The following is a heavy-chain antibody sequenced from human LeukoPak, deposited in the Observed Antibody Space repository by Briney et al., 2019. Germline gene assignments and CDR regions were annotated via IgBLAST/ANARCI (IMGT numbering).Heavy chain of an antibody. CDR1: GESFSGYF. D-gene: IGHD3-3*01. CDR2: INHSGSTS. J-gene: IGHJ4*02. V-gene: IGHV4-34*01. CDR3: ARLEKQYYDFWSGYAYYFDY. Sequence: SETLSLTCAVYGESFSGYFWNWIRQPPGKGLEWIGEINHSGSTSNHNPSLKSRVTMSVDTSKNQFSLKLSSVTAADTAVYYCARLEKQYYDFWSGYAYYFDYWGQGTLVTVSS.